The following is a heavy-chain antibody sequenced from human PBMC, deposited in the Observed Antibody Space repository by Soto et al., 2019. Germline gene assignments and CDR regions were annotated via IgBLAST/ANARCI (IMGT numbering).Heavy chain of an antibody. CDR3: AKEGGAFDWLLNIPSVYFDY. CDR1: GFTFSSYA. Sequence: GGSLRLSCAASGFTFSSYAMSWVRQAPGKGLEWVSAISGSGGSTYYADSVKGRFTISRDNSKNTLYLQMNSLRAEDTAVYYCAKEGGAFDWLLNIPSVYFDYWGQGTLVTVSS. CDR2: ISGSGGST. V-gene: IGHV3-23*01. J-gene: IGHJ4*02. D-gene: IGHD3-9*01.